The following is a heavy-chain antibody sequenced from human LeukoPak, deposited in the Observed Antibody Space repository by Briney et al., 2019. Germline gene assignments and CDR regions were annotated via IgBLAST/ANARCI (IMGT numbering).Heavy chain of an antibody. Sequence: PGGSLRLSCAASGFTFSTYAMSWVRQAPGKGLKWVSAISGNGGNTYYADSVKGRFTISRDNSKNTLYMQINSLRAEDTAAYYCAARLTGSYFDYWGQGTLVTVSS. D-gene: IGHD3-9*01. CDR1: GFTFSTYA. CDR3: AARLTGSYFDY. CDR2: ISGNGGNT. J-gene: IGHJ4*02. V-gene: IGHV3-23*01.